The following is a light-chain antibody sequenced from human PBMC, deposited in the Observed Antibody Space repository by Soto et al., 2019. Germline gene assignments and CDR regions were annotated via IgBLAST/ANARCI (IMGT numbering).Light chain of an antibody. Sequence: EIVLTQSPATLSLSPGERATLSCRASQSVTTYLAWYQQKPGQAPNLLIYDASNRATGIPARFSGSGSGTDFTLTISSLEPEDFAFYYCQQYNNWPTWTFGQGTKVDIK. CDR3: QQYNNWPTWT. CDR1: QSVTTY. CDR2: DAS. J-gene: IGKJ1*01. V-gene: IGKV3-11*01.